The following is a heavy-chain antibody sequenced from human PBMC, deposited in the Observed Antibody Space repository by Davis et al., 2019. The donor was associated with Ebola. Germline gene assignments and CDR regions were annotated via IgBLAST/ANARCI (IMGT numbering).Heavy chain of an antibody. J-gene: IGHJ3*02. D-gene: IGHD2-2*01. CDR3: ATVRVVPAATGAFDI. V-gene: IGHV1-69*13. CDR1: GGTFSSYA. CDR2: IIPIFGTA. Sequence: SVKVSCKASGGTFSSYAISWVRQAPGQGLEWMGGIIPIFGTANYAQKFQGRVTITADESTSTAYMELSSLRSEDTAVYYCATVRVVPAATGAFDIWGQGTMVTVSS.